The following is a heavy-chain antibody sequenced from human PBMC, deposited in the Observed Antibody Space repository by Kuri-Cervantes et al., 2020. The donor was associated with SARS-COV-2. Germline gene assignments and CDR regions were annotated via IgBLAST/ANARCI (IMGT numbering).Heavy chain of an antibody. J-gene: IGHJ4*02. CDR2: ISGSGGST. D-gene: IGHD6-6*01. CDR3: ARDQQLVLDY. V-gene: IGHV3-23*01. Sequence: GESLRLSCAASGFTFSSYAMSWVRQAPGKGLEWVSAISGSGGSTYYADSVKGRFTVSRDNSKNTLYLQMNSLRAEDTAVYYCARDQQLVLDYWGQGTLVTVSS. CDR1: GFTFSSYA.